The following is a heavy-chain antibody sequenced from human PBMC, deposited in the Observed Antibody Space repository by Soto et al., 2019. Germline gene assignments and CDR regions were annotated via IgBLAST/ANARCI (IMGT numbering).Heavy chain of an antibody. CDR1: GFTFSSYS. J-gene: IGHJ6*03. V-gene: IGHV3-21*01. D-gene: IGHD2-2*01. CDR2: ISSSSSYI. CDR3: ARDRDQLLPGNYYYYYMDV. Sequence: GGSLRLSCAASGFTFSSYSMNWVRQAPGKGLEWVSSISSSSSYIYYADSVKGRFTISRDNAKNSLYLQMNSLRAEDTAVYYCARDRDQLLPGNYYYYYMDVWGKGTTVTVSS.